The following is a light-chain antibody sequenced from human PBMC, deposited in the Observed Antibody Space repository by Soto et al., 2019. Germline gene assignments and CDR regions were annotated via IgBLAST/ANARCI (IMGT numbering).Light chain of an antibody. J-gene: IGLJ1*01. Sequence: QSVLTQPASVSGSPGQSIAISCTGTSSDVGSGDVVSWYQHYPGKAPQLIIYEGFKRPSGVSSRFSGSKSGNTASLPISGLQAEDEAEYYCCSHSGRDTYVFGTETKVT. CDR2: EGF. CDR1: SSDVGSGDV. CDR3: CSHSGRDTYV. V-gene: IGLV2-23*01.